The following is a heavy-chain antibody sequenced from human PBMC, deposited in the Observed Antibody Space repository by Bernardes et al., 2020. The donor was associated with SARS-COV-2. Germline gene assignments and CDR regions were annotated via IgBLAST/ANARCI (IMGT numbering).Heavy chain of an antibody. Sequence: ASMKVSCKASGYTFTGYYMHWVRQAPGQGLEWMGWINPNSGGTNYAQKFQGRVTMTRDTSISTAYMELSRLRSDDTAVYYCARDGEYCSSTSCLGGYYYYYYMDVWGKGTTVTVSS. V-gene: IGHV1-2*02. D-gene: IGHD2-2*01. CDR3: ARDGEYCSSTSCLGGYYYYYYMDV. CDR2: INPNSGGT. CDR1: GYTFTGYY. J-gene: IGHJ6*03.